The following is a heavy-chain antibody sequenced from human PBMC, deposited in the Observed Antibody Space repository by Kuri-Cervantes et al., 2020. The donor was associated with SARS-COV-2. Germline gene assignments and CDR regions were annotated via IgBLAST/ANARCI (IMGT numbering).Heavy chain of an antibody. V-gene: IGHV2-26*01. CDR2: IFSNDEK. CDR3: AREPRGVGFDP. J-gene: IGHJ5*02. CDR1: GFSLSNARMG. D-gene: IGHD3-10*01. Sequence: SGPTLVKPTETLTLTCTVSGFSLSNARMGVSWIRQPPGKALEWLAHIFSNDEKSYSTSLKTRLTISKDTSKNQVVLTMTNMDPVDTAMYYCAREPRGVGFDPWGQGTLVTVSS.